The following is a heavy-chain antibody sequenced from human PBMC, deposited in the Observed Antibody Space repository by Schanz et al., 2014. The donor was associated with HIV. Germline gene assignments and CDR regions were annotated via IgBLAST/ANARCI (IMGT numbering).Heavy chain of an antibody. Sequence: QVLLQESGPRLMKPSETVSLSCTVSSGSIRTHHWNWIRQSAGKGLEWIGRVSGNANTDYNPSLKSRSTFSFDPSSALSPLTLNSVPAADTAVYYCASLSSHYFDHWGQGTLVTVSS. V-gene: IGHV4-4*07. J-gene: IGHJ4*02. CDR1: SGSIRTHH. CDR2: VSGNANT. CDR3: ASLSSHYFDH.